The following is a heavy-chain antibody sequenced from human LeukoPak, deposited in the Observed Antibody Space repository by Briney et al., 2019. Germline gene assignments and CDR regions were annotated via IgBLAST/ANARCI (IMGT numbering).Heavy chain of an antibody. D-gene: IGHD5-18*01. V-gene: IGHV4-34*01. CDR3: ARDGGGYSYGYGLYYFDY. J-gene: IGHJ4*02. CDR2: INHSGGT. Sequence: SETLSLTCAVYGGSFSGYYWSWIRQPPGKGLEWIGEINHSGGTNYNPSLKSRVTISVDTSKNQFSLKLSSVTAADTAVYYCARDGGGYSYGYGLYYFDYWGQGTLVTVSS. CDR1: GGSFSGYY.